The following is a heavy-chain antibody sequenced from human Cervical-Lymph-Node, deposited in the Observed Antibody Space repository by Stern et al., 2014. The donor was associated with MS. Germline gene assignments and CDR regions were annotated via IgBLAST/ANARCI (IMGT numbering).Heavy chain of an antibody. V-gene: IGHV4-59*01. Sequence: QLQLQESGPGLVKPSETLSLTCAVSGGSISGYYWNWIRQSPGKGLEWIGSVYYSGKTNYNPYLNGRVTISLDTSKSQFSLRLSSVTAGDTAVYYCARDSTAWSPSFDYWGQGTLVTVSS. CDR3: ARDSTAWSPSFDY. J-gene: IGHJ4*02. CDR2: VYYSGKT. CDR1: GGSISGYY. D-gene: IGHD1-1*01.